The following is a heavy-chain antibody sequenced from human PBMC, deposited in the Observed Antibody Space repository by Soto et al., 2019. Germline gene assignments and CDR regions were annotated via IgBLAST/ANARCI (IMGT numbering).Heavy chain of an antibody. CDR2: IIPIFGTA. J-gene: IGHJ3*02. CDR3: ASVLRYFDWLSEIGAFEI. V-gene: IGHV1-69*01. D-gene: IGHD3-9*01. CDR1: GYTFTGYY. Sequence: SSVKVSCKASGYTFTGYYMHWVRQAPGQGLEWMGGIIPIFGTANYAQKFQGRVTITADESTSTAYMELSSLRSEDTAVYYCASVLRYFDWLSEIGAFEIWGQGTMVPVSS.